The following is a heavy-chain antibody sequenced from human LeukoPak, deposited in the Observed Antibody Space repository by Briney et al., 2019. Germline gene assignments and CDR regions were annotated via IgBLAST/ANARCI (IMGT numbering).Heavy chain of an antibody. V-gene: IGHV3-33*01. CDR2: IWYDGSNK. CDR3: ARDRYSSGLEYFDY. J-gene: IGHJ4*02. D-gene: IGHD6-25*01. Sequence: GRSLRLSCAASGFTFSSYGMHWVRQAPGKGLEWVAVIWYDGSNKYYADSVKGRFTISRDNSKNTLYLQMNSLRAEDTAVYYCARDRYSSGLEYFDYWGQGTLVTVSS. CDR1: GFTFSSYG.